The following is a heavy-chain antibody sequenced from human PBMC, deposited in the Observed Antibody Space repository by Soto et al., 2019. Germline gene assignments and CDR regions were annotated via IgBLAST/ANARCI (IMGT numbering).Heavy chain of an antibody. Sequence: ASVKVSCKASGGTFSSYAISWVRQAPGQGLEWMGGIIPIFGTANYAQKFQGRVTITADESTSTAYMELSSLRSEDTAVYYCARLRDGFSDFDYWGQGTLVTVSS. CDR1: GGTFSSYA. V-gene: IGHV1-69*13. CDR3: ARLRDGFSDFDY. J-gene: IGHJ4*02. CDR2: IIPIFGTA. D-gene: IGHD6-25*01.